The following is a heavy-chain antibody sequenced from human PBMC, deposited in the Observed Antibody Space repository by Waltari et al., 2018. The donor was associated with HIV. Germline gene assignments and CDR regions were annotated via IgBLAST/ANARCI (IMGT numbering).Heavy chain of an antibody. D-gene: IGHD2-15*01. CDR3: TSTGGGITDY. V-gene: IGHV3-15*01. CDR1: GFPPPNAW. J-gene: IGHJ4*02. CDR2: IKSEDEGGTT. Sequence: EVPLVESGGGLVKPAESIRLSWAGYGFPPPNAWMSWVRQAPGKGLEWVGRIKSEDEGGTTDYAAPVKGRFTISRDDSKNALYLQMNSLKTEDTALYYCTSTGGGITDYWGQGTLVTVSS.